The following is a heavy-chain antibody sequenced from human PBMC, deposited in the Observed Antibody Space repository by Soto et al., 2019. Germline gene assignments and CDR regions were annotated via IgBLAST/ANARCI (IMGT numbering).Heavy chain of an antibody. V-gene: IGHV3-7*03. CDR3: ARCGYDILTGYQYFDY. Sequence: GGSLRLSCAASGFTFSSYWMSWVRQAPGKGLEWVANMKQDGSEKYYVDSVKGRFTISRDNAKNSLYLQMNSLRAEDTAVYYCARCGYDILTGYQYFDYWGQGTLVTVSS. D-gene: IGHD3-9*01. CDR2: MKQDGSEK. CDR1: GFTFSSYW. J-gene: IGHJ4*02.